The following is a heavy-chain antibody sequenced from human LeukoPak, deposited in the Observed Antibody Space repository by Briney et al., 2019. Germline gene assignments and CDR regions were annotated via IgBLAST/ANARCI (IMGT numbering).Heavy chain of an antibody. CDR2: IWSDGENK. D-gene: IGHD2-15*01. J-gene: IGHJ4*02. CDR3: TSGLADVGYYFDS. CDR1: ELMFNKYG. Sequence: PGGSLILSCAASELMFNKYGMNWVRQAPGKGLEWEGSIWSDGENKGYADSVKGRFTISKDNSKNTLYLEMNSLRVEDTAVYYCTSGLADVGYYFDSWGQGTLVTVSS. V-gene: IGHV3-33*03.